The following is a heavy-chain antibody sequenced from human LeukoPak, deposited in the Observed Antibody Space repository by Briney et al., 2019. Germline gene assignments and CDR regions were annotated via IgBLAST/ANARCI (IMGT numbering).Heavy chain of an antibody. CDR3: ARADRLHGGPYLIGP. J-gene: IGHJ5*02. V-gene: IGHV1-2*02. D-gene: IGHD2-21*01. CDR1: GYSFTDYY. Sequence: ASVKVSCKTSGYSFTDYYMHWVRQAPGQGLEWMGWINPNSGGTSSTQKFQGRVTMTRDTSISTVYMEVSWLTSDDTAIYYCARADRLHGGPYLIGPWGQGTLVTVSS. CDR2: INPNSGGT.